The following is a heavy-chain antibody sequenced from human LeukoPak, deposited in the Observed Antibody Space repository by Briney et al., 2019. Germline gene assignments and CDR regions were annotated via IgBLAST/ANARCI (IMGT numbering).Heavy chain of an antibody. CDR3: ARESNGYNSYYYGMDV. J-gene: IGHJ6*02. D-gene: IGHD5-24*01. Sequence: GESLRLSCAASGFTFSVYAMSWVRQAPGKGLEWVSTISGSGGSTYYADSVKGRFTISRDNSKNTLYLQMNSLRAEDTAVYYCARESNGYNSYYYGMDVWGQGTTVTVSS. CDR1: GFTFSVYA. V-gene: IGHV3-23*01. CDR2: ISGSGGST.